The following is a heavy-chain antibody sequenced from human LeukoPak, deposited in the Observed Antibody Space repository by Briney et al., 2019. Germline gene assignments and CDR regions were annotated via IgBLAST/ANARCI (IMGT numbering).Heavy chain of an antibody. Sequence: GGSLRLSCAASGFTFSSYAMHWVRQAPGKGLEWVAVISYDGSNKYYADSVKGRFTISRDNSKNTLYLQMNSLRAEDTAVYYCARGVVSPAYYYYYYGMDVWGQGTTVTVSS. CDR2: ISYDGSNK. V-gene: IGHV3-30-3*01. J-gene: IGHJ6*02. D-gene: IGHD2-2*01. CDR3: ARGVVSPAYYYYYYGMDV. CDR1: GFTFSSYA.